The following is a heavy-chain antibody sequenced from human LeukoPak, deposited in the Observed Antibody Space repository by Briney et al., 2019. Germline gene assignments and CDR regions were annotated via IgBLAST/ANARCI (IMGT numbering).Heavy chain of an antibody. Sequence: SETLSLTCTVPGGSISSYYWSWIRQSPGKGLEWIGYIYYSGSTNYNPSLKSRVTMSVDTSNNQFSLRLSSVTAADTAVYYCGREWSSGYWDYWGQGTLVTVSS. CDR2: IYYSGST. CDR3: GREWSSGYWDY. V-gene: IGHV4-59*01. CDR1: GGSISSYY. D-gene: IGHD3-22*01. J-gene: IGHJ4*02.